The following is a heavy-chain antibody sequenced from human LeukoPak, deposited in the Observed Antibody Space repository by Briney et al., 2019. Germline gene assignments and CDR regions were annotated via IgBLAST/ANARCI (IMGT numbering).Heavy chain of an antibody. Sequence: PGRSLRLSCAASGFTFDDYAMHWVRQAPGKGLEWVSGINWNGGSTGYADSVKGRFTISRDNTKNSLYLQMNSLRAEDTALYHCARRTAGGYSYGWEYYFDYWGQGTLVTVSS. CDR1: GFTFDDYA. V-gene: IGHV3-20*01. D-gene: IGHD5-18*01. CDR3: ARRTAGGYSYGWEYYFDY. J-gene: IGHJ4*02. CDR2: INWNGGST.